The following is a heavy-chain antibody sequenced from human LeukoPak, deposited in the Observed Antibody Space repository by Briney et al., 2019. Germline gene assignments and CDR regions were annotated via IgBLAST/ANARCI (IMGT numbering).Heavy chain of an antibody. CDR1: GFTFRSYG. D-gene: IGHD3-9*01. CDR3: AKDLLSFRYLDLPWFDP. CDR2: ISDDGSNK. V-gene: IGHV3-30*18. Sequence: GGSLRLSCIASGFTFRSYGMHWVRQAPGKGLEWVAVISDDGSNKYYADSVKGRFTISRDNSKNTLYLRMNSLRAEDTAVYYCAKDLLSFRYLDLPWFDPWGQGTLVTVSS. J-gene: IGHJ5*02.